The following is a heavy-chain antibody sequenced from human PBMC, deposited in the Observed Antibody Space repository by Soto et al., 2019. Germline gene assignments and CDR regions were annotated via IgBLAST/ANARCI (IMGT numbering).Heavy chain of an antibody. CDR2: IYHTGTT. V-gene: IGHV4-38-2*02. J-gene: IGHJ5*02. CDR3: ARERLEDIVSVPASYNCFDP. CDR1: GDSIIGIYH. D-gene: IGHD2-2*01. Sequence: SETLSLTCAVSGDSIIGIYHWAWIRQSPGRGLEWIASIYHTGTTYYTPSLESRVTISVDTSKNQFSLKLSSVTAADTAVYYCARERLEDIVSVPASYNCFDPWGQGTLVTVSS.